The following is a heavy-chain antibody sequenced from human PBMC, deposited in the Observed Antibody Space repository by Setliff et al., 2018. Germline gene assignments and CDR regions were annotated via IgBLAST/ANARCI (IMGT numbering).Heavy chain of an antibody. D-gene: IGHD4-4*01. Sequence: SETLSLTCTVSGGSVSSSSYYWGWIRQPPGKGLEWIGTIYYSGTTYYSPSLKSRVTISADTSTNQLSLKLSSVTAADTAVYYCSRGPSKVQFDTWGRGIPVTVSS. J-gene: IGHJ5*02. CDR1: GGSVSSSSYY. CDR3: SRGPSKVQFDT. V-gene: IGHV4-39*01. CDR2: IYYSGTT.